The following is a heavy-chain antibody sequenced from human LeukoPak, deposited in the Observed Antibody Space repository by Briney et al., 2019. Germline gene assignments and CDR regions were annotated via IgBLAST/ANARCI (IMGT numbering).Heavy chain of an antibody. D-gene: IGHD6-19*01. V-gene: IGHV3-11*01. CDR1: GFTFSDYY. CDR2: ISSSGSTI. CDR3: ASYLPSPSSVHFDY. J-gene: IGHJ4*02. Sequence: GGSLRLSCAASGFTFSDYYMSWVRQAPGKGREWVSYISSSGSTIYYAASVKGRFTISRDNAKNSLYLQMNSLRAEDTAVYYCASYLPSPSSVHFDYWGQGTLVTVSS.